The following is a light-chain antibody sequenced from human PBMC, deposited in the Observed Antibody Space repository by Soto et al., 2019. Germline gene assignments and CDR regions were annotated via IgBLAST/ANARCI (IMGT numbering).Light chain of an antibody. J-gene: IGKJ1*01. Sequence: TQSPSSLSASVGDRVTITCRASQSVTSNYLAWYQQKPGQAPRLLIYGASSRATGSPHRFSGSGSGTDFTLTISSLEPEDFAVYYCQQYGSSRTFSQGTKV. CDR1: QSVTSNY. CDR2: GAS. V-gene: IGKV3-20*01. CDR3: QQYGSSRT.